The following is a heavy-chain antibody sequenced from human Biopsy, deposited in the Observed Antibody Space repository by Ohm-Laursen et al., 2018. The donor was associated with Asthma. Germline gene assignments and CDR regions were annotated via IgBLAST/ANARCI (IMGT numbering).Heavy chain of an antibody. CDR1: GFTVSRDH. J-gene: IGHJ4*02. Sequence: SLRLSCAASGFTVSRDHMFWVRQAPGKGLEWVSVIYSGGTSHTAGSVRGRFTISRDFSKNTLHLQMHSLRVEDTAVYYCAKDKGGPRIGVAGTFDHWGQGTLVTVSS. D-gene: IGHD6-13*01. CDR3: AKDKGGPRIGVAGTFDH. V-gene: IGHV3-53*01. CDR2: IYSGGTS.